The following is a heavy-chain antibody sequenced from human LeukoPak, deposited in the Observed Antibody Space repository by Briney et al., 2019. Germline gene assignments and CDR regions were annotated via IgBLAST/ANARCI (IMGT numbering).Heavy chain of an antibody. Sequence: PGRSLRLSCAASGFTFSSYAMSWVRQAPGKGLEWVSAISGSGGSTYYADSVKGRFTISRDNSKNTLYLQMNSLRAEDTAVYYCAKYHNLYIVVVPARSSYYFDYWGQGTLVTVSS. D-gene: IGHD2-2*01. CDR1: GFTFSSYA. J-gene: IGHJ4*02. CDR2: ISGSGGST. CDR3: AKYHNLYIVVVPARSSYYFDY. V-gene: IGHV3-23*01.